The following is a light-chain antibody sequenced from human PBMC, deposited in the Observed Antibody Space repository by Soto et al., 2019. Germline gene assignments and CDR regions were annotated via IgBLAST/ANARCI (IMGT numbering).Light chain of an antibody. Sequence: DIQMTQSPSSLSASVGDRVTITCRASQGISNYLAWYQQKPGKLPKLLIYGASALHSGVPSRYSGSGSVTDFSLTISSPHPEDVATYYCQNYNSYSQFTFGPGTKVDIK. CDR2: GAS. V-gene: IGKV1-27*01. CDR3: QNYNSYSQFT. CDR1: QGISNY. J-gene: IGKJ3*01.